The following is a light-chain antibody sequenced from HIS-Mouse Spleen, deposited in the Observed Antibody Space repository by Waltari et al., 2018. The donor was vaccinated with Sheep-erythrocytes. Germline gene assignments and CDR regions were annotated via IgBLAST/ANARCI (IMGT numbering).Light chain of an antibody. CDR2: AAS. CDR1: QGIISY. J-gene: IGKJ2*01. CDR3: QQYYSYPYT. Sequence: AFRLTESASSLSASTGDRVTITCLASQGIISYLAWYQQKPGNAPKLLIYAASALQSGVPSRFSGSGSGTDFTLTISCLQPEDFATYYCQQYYSYPYTFGQGTKLEIK. V-gene: IGKV1-8*01.